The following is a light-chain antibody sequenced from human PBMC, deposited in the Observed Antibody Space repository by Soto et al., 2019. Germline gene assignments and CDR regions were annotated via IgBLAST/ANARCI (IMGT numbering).Light chain of an antibody. J-gene: IGKJ4*01. CDR1: QSISSY. CDR2: AAS. CDR3: QQSYSTPLT. V-gene: IGKV1-39*01. Sequence: DIQMTQSPSSLSASVGDRVTITCRASQSISSYLNWYQQKPRKAPKLLIYAASSLQSGVPSRFSGSGSGTDFTLTISSLQPEDFATYYCQQSYSTPLTLGGVTMVEIK.